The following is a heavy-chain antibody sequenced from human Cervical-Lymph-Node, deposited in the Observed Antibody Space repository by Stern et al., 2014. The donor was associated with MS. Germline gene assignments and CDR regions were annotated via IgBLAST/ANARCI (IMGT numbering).Heavy chain of an antibody. J-gene: IGHJ4*02. V-gene: IGHV4-30-4*01. D-gene: IGHD3-22*01. CDR2: IYYSGST. CDR3: ARGGEYYDSSGYSLLDY. CDR1: GGSISSGDYY. Sequence: VQLQESGPGLVKPSQTLSLTCTVSGGSISSGDYYWSWIRQPPGKGLEWIGDIYYSGSTYYNPSLKSRVTISVDTSKNQFSLKLSSVTAADTAVYYCARGGEYYDSSGYSLLDYWGQGTLVTVSS.